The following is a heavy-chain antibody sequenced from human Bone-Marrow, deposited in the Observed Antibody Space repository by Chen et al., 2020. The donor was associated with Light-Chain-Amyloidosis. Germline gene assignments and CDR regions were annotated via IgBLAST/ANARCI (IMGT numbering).Heavy chain of an antibody. D-gene: IGHD6-19*01. CDR1: GGSISTSHYY. V-gene: IGHV4-39*01. J-gene: IGHJ4*02. Sequence: QLQLQESGPGLVKPSETLSLTCSVSGGSISTSHYYWSWIRQTPGKGLEYIGTVYYSGSTYYNPSLKSRVTMPPVVTSKNQFSLRLSSVTAADTAVYYCATMSGYTSVYFGYWGQGTLVIVST. CDR3: ATMSGYTSVYFGY. CDR2: VYYSGST.